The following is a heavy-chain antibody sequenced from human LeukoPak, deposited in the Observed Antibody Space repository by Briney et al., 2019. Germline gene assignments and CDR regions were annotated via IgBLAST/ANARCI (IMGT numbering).Heavy chain of an antibody. Sequence: GGSLRLSCVASGFTVSTNYMSWVRQAPGKGLEWVSVIYSGGSTYYADSVKGRFTVSRDNSKNTLYLQMNSLRAEDTAVYYCARTFPGSTRDDYWGQGTLVTVSS. CDR3: ARTFPGSTRDDY. D-gene: IGHD2-2*01. J-gene: IGHJ4*02. V-gene: IGHV3-66*01. CDR2: IYSGGST. CDR1: GFTVSTNY.